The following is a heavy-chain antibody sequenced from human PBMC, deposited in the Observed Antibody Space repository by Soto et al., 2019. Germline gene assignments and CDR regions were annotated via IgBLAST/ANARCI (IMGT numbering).Heavy chain of an antibody. D-gene: IGHD6-19*01. J-gene: IGHJ4*02. CDR2: LWYDQSSV. CDR1: GFTFSTYA. Sequence: GGSLRLSCAASGFTFSTYAMHWVRQAPGKGLEWVAVLWYDQSSVYYADSVKGRFTVSRDNSKNTLYLEMNSLRAEDTALYYCARDRGVVAGTGDLDFWGQGTLVTVSS. V-gene: IGHV3-33*01. CDR3: ARDRGVVAGTGDLDF.